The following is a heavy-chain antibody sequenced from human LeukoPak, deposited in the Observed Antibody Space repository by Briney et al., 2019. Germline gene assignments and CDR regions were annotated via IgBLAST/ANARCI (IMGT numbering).Heavy chain of an antibody. Sequence: PSETLSLTCTVSGGSISNYYWSWIRQPPGKGLEWIGYIHYSGSTNNNPSLKSRVPISVDPSKNQFSLKLTSVPAADTAVYYCARNYDFWSGYLDYWGQGTLVTVSS. D-gene: IGHD3-3*01. J-gene: IGHJ4*02. CDR1: GGSISNYY. CDR2: IHYSGST. V-gene: IGHV4-59*01. CDR3: ARNYDFWSGYLDY.